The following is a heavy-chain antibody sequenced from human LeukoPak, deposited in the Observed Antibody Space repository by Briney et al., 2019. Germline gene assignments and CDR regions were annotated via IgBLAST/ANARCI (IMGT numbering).Heavy chain of an antibody. Sequence: SETLSLTCTVSGGSISSYYWSWIRQPPGKGLEWIGYIYYSGSTNYNPSLKSRVTISVDTSKNQFSLKLSSVTAADTAVYYCARAATRGRSYYFDYWGQGTLVTVSS. CDR1: GGSISSYY. V-gene: IGHV4-59*01. CDR2: IYYSGST. J-gene: IGHJ4*02. CDR3: ARAATRGRSYYFDY. D-gene: IGHD3-10*01.